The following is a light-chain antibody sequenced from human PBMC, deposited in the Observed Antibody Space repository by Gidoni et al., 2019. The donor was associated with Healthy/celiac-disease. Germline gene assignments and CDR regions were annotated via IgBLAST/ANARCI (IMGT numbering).Light chain of an antibody. J-gene: IGKJ3*01. CDR1: QGISSY. CDR2: AAS. CDR3: QQLNSYPRGT. Sequence: IQLTQSPSSLSASVRDRVTITCRTSQGISSYLAWYQQKPGQAPKLLIYAASTLQRGVPSRCSGSGSGTDFTLTISSLQPEDFATYYCQQLNSYPRGTFGPGTKVDIK. V-gene: IGKV1-9*01.